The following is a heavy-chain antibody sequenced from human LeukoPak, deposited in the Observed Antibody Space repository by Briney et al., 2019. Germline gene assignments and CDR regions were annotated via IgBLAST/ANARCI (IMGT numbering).Heavy chain of an antibody. CDR3: AKSGGYCTDGICYHFDY. J-gene: IGHJ4*02. D-gene: IGHD2-8*01. CDR1: GFAFDAFG. V-gene: IGHV3-30*18. Sequence: GGSLRLSCAASGFAFDAFGIHWVRQAPGKGLEWVAVISSDGSKEYYGDSVKGRFTISRDNSKNMLYLQMNSLRAEDPGVYYCAKSGGYCTDGICYHFDYWGQGTLVTVSS. CDR2: ISSDGSKE.